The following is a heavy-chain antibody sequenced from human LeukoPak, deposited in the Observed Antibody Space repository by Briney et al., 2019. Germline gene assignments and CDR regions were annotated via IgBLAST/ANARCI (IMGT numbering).Heavy chain of an antibody. CDR3: ATLRGVIHSSFDY. V-gene: IGHV4-39*07. CDR2: IYFSGSS. CDR1: GDSISSSSYY. J-gene: IGHJ4*02. D-gene: IGHD3-10*01. Sequence: SETLSLTCSASGDSISSSSYYWVWIRQPPGKGLEWIGNIYFSGSSYYNPSLKSRVTISVDTSKNQFSLKLSSVTAADTAVYYCATLRGVIHSSFDYWGQGTLVTVSS.